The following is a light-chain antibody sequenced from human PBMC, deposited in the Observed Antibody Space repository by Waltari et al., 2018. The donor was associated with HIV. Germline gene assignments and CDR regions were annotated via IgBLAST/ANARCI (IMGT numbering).Light chain of an antibody. J-gene: IGLJ2*01. CDR3: AAWDDSLIGVI. CDR1: SSNIGSHY. V-gene: IGLV1-44*01. Sequence: QSVLTQPPSASGTPGQRVTISCSGSSSNIGSHYVNWYQQLPGTAPKLLIYTNDQRPSGVPDRFSGSKSGTSASLAITGLQSKDEADYYCAAWDDSLIGVIFGGGTKLTVL. CDR2: TND.